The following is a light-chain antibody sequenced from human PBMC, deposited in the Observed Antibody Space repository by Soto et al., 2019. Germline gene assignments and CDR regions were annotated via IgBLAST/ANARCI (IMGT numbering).Light chain of an antibody. CDR3: QQRSNWA. J-gene: IGKJ1*01. V-gene: IGKV3-11*01. CDR1: QSVSSY. Sequence: EVVLTQSPGILSLSPGERATLSCRASQSVSSYLAWYQQKPGQAPRLLIYDASNRATGIPARFSGSGSGADFTLTISSLEPEDFAVYYCQQRSNWAFGQGTKVDI. CDR2: DAS.